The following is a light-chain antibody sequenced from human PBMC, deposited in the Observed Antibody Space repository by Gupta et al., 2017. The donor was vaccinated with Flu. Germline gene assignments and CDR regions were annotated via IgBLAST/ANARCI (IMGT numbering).Light chain of an antibody. CDR3: QSYDSSLRVV. V-gene: IGLV1-40*01. CDR1: SSNVGAGYD. CDR2: GSH. Sequence: QSVLTQPPPVSWAPGQRVTISCTGSSSNVGAGYDVHWYQQLPGTAPKLLIYGSHNRPSGVPDRFSGSKSGTSASLAITGLQAEDEADYYCQSYDSSLRVVFGGGTKLTVL. J-gene: IGLJ2*01.